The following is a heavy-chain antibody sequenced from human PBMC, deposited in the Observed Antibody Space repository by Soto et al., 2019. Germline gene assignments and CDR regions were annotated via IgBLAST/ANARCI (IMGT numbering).Heavy chain of an antibody. V-gene: IGHV3-23*01. J-gene: IGHJ5*02. CDR2: ISGSGGST. Sequence: GGSLRLSCAAYGFTFRTYAMNWVRQAPGKGLEWVSAISGSGGSTYYADSVKGRFTISRDNSKNTLYLQMNSLRAEDTAVYYCAKAGGTIFGVVPFPNWFDPWGQGTLVTVSS. CDR3: AKAGGTIFGVVPFPNWFDP. D-gene: IGHD3-3*01. CDR1: GFTFRTYA.